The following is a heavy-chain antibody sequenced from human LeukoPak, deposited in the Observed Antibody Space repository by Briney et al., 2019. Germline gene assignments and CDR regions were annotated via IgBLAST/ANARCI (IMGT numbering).Heavy chain of an antibody. Sequence: SVKVSCKASGGTFSSYAISWVRQAPGQGLEWMGRIIPIFGTANYAQKFQGRVTIATDESTSTAYMELSSLRSEDTAVYYCARDHYDSSGYYVDYWGQGTLVTVSS. J-gene: IGHJ4*02. CDR1: GGTFSSYA. V-gene: IGHV1-69*05. CDR2: IIPIFGTA. D-gene: IGHD3-22*01. CDR3: ARDHYDSSGYYVDY.